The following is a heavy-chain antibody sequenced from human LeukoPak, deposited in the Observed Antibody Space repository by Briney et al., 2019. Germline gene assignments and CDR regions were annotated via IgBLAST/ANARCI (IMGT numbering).Heavy chain of an antibody. CDR1: GVTLSTYA. V-gene: IGHV3-23*01. CDR3: AKEEAKGVVLEHNHDY. D-gene: IGHD2-15*01. Sequence: PGGSLRLSCAASGVTLSTYAMSWARQAPGKGLEWVSGISSSGSGDNTYYADSVKGRFTIPRDSSKNTLFLHMNTLRAEDTAIYYCAKEEAKGVVLEHNHDYWGQGTLVTVSS. J-gene: IGHJ4*02. CDR2: ISSSGSGDNT.